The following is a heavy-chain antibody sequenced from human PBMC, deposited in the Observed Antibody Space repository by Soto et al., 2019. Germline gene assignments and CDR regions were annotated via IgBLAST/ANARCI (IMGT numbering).Heavy chain of an antibody. V-gene: IGHV1-69*01. J-gene: IGHJ5*02. CDR3: ASSITMIVVPTRAAFEP. CDR2: IIPIFGTA. D-gene: IGHD3-22*01. CDR1: GGTFSSYA. Sequence: QVQLVQSGAEVKKPGSSVKVSCKASGGTFSSYAISWVRQAPGQGLEWMGGIIPIFGTANYAQRFQGRVTITADESTNTAYMELSSLRSEDTAVYYCASSITMIVVPTRAAFEPWGQGTLVTVSS.